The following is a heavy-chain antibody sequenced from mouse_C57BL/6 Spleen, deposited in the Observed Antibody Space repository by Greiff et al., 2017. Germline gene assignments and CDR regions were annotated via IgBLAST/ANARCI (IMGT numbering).Heavy chain of an antibody. V-gene: IGHV1-81*01. CDR1: GYTFTSYG. CDR3: ALGDGSSYWFAY. Sequence: VQRVESGAELARPGASVKLSCKASGYTFTSYGISWVKQRTGQGLEWIGEIYPRSGNTYYNEKFKGKATLTADKSSSTAYMELRSLTSEDSAVYFCALGDGSSYWFAYWGQGTLVTVSA. D-gene: IGHD1-1*01. CDR2: IYPRSGNT. J-gene: IGHJ3*01.